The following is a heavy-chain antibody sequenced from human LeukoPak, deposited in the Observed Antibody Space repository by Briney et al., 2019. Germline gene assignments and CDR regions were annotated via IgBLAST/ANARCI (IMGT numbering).Heavy chain of an antibody. J-gene: IGHJ4*02. V-gene: IGHV3-15*01. CDR2: IKSKTDGGTT. D-gene: IGHD3-10*01. CDR1: GFTFSSYA. Sequence: GGSLRLSCAASGFTFSSYAMSWVRQAPGKGLEWVGRIKSKTDGGTTDYAAPVKGRFTISRDDSKNTLYLQMNSLKTEDTAVYYCTTTFMVRGVLRQLFFSSDYWGQGTLVTVSS. CDR3: TTTFMVRGVLRQLFFSSDY.